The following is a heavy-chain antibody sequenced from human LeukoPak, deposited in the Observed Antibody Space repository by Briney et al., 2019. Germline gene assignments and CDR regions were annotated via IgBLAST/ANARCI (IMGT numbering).Heavy chain of an antibody. V-gene: IGHV3-23*01. Sequence: GGSLRLSCAASGFTFSTYGMSWVRQAPGKGPEWVSTITGSGSATFYADSVKGRFTISRDNSKNTLYLQMNSLRADDTALYYCAKDPSISYYGMDVWGQGTTVFVSS. CDR3: AKDPSISYYGMDV. J-gene: IGHJ6*02. CDR2: ITGSGSAT. CDR1: GFTFSTYG.